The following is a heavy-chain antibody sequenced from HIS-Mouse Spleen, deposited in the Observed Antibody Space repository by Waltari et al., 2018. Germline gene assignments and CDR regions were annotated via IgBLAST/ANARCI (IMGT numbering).Heavy chain of an antibody. Sequence: EVQLVESGGGLVQPGGSLGLSCAASGFDFSSYSMHWVRQAPGKGLEWVSYISSSSSTIYYADSVKGRFTISRDNAKNSLYLQMNSLRAEDTAVYYCARDLGNWFDPWGQGTLVTVSS. V-gene: IGHV3-48*01. CDR1: GFDFSSYS. CDR3: ARDLGNWFDP. CDR2: ISSSSSTI. J-gene: IGHJ5*02.